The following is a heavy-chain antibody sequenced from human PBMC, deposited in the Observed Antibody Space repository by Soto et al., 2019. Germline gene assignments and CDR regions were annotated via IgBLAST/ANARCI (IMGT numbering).Heavy chain of an antibody. Sequence: QVQLVESGGGVVQPGRSLRLSCAASGFTFSSFAMHWVRQAPGKGLEWLAVISSDVVNYYYAESVKGRFTISRDNSKNTQYLQMNSLRNEDTAVYYCAKGGAWTSEGLGYWGQGTLVTVSS. CDR3: AKGGAWTSEGLGY. CDR2: ISSDVVNY. J-gene: IGHJ4*02. CDR1: GFTFSSFA. V-gene: IGHV3-30-3*01. D-gene: IGHD3-10*01.